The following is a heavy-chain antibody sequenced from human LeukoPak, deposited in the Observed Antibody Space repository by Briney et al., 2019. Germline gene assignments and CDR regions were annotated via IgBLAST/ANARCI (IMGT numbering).Heavy chain of an antibody. D-gene: IGHD6-19*01. V-gene: IGHV4-39*07. CDR2: INHSEKT. J-gene: IGHJ5*02. Sequence: SETLSLTCSVSGDSVSSNNYYWGWIRQPPGKGLEWIGSINHSEKTFYNPSLKSRVTISVDTSKNQFSLKLSSVTAADTAVYYCARAVAGTNWFDPWGQGTLVTVSS. CDR3: ARAVAGTNWFDP. CDR1: GDSVSSNNYY.